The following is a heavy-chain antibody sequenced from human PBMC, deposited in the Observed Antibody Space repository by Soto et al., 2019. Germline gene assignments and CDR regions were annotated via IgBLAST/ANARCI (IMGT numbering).Heavy chain of an antibody. CDR1: GDSVSSNSAA. V-gene: IGHV6-1*01. J-gene: IGHJ6*03. CDR3: ARDQEYCSSTSCFYYYYYMDV. Sequence: SQTLSLTCAISGDSVSSNSAAWNWIRQSPSRGLEWLGRTYYRSKWYNDYAVSVKSRITINPDTSKNQFSLQLNSVTPEDTAVYYCARDQEYCSSTSCFYYYYYMDVWGKGTTVTVSS. CDR2: TYYRSKWYN. D-gene: IGHD2-2*01.